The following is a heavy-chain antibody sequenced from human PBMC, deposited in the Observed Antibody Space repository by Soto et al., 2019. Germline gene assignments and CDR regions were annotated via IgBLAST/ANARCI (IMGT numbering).Heavy chain of an antibody. V-gene: IGHV4-59*08. Sequence: QVQLQESGPGLLKASETLSLTCSVSGVSISTFYWSWIRQPPGKGLEWIGYISYSGSTNYNPSLKSRLTIPMDTSKNQIFLKVISLTAADTAVYVCARHVRRLGSSYGYAEQYWGQGTLVTVSS. CDR2: ISYSGST. D-gene: IGHD5-18*01. J-gene: IGHJ4*02. CDR3: ARHVRRLGSSYGYAEQY. CDR1: GVSISTFY.